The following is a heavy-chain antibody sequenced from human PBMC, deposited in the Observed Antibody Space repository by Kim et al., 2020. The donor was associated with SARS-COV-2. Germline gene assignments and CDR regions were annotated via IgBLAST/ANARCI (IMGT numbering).Heavy chain of an antibody. CDR1: GFTFSTHS. D-gene: IGHD5-12*01. CDR2: ISSNSGYP. V-gene: IGHV3-21*06. CDR3: ARPPVSGYADDAFVI. Sequence: GGSLRLSCAASGFTFSTHSMNWVRQVPGKGLEWVSSISSNSGYPYYTFSVKGRFTISRDNAKNSMYLQMNSLRAEDTAVYYCARPPVSGYADDAFVIWG. J-gene: IGHJ3*02.